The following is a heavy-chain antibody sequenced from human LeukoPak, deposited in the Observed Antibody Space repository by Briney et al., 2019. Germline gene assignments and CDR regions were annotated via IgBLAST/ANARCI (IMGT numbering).Heavy chain of an antibody. D-gene: IGHD1-26*01. V-gene: IGHV3-7*03. CDR3: ARGGRELDYYYYYMDV. J-gene: IGHJ6*03. CDR1: GFTTHYR. CDR2: IDRDGRVQ. Sequence: GGTLRLSCTASGFTTHYRLNWVRQSPGKGLEWVANIDRDGRVQHYVDSVEGRFTISRDSAKNSLALQMNSLRAEDTAVYYCARGGRELDYYYYYMDVWGKGTTVTVSS.